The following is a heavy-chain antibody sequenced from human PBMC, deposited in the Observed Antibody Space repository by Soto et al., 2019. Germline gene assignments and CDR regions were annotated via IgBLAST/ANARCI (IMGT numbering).Heavy chain of an antibody. CDR2: ISYDGSNK. V-gene: IGHV3-30-3*01. CDR1: GFTFSSYA. Sequence: QVQLVESGGGVVQPGRSLRLSCAASGFTFSSYAMHWVRQAPGKGLEWVAVISYDGSNKYYADSVEGRFTISRDNSKNTLYLQMNSLRVEDTAVYYCVREPETAMEERFDCWGQGTLVTVSS. J-gene: IGHJ4*02. D-gene: IGHD5-18*01. CDR3: VREPETAMEERFDC.